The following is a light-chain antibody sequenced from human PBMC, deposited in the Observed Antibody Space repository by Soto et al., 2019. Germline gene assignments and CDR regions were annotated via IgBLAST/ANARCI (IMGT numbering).Light chain of an antibody. CDR1: QSVSINY. Sequence: EIVLTQSPGTLSLSPGDRATLSCRASQSVSINYLAWYQQKPGQAPRLLSYGASNRVTGIPDRFSGSGSGTDFTLTISRLEPEDCAVYYCQQYGSTPRTFGQGTKVDIK. CDR3: QQYGSTPRT. CDR2: GAS. V-gene: IGKV3-20*01. J-gene: IGKJ1*01.